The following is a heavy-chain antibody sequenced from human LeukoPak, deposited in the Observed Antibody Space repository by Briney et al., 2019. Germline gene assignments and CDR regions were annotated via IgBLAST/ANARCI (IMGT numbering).Heavy chain of an antibody. J-gene: IGHJ4*02. CDR2: ISSSSSSI. CDR1: VYPFSHYN. D-gene: IGHD2-2*01. CDR3: ARELVN. Sequence: GGSLTLSCGLSVYPFSHYNMKCARHAPGKGLEGVSYISSSSSSIYYAESVKGRFTITRDNAKNSLYLQMNSLRAEDTAVYYCARELVNWGQGTLVTVSS. V-gene: IGHV3-21*01.